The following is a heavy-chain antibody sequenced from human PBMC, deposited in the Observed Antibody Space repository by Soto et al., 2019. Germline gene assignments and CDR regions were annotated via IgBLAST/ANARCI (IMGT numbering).Heavy chain of an antibody. CDR1: GGSISSGGSY. V-gene: IGHV4-31*03. Sequence: QVQLQESGPGLVKPSQTLSLTCTVSGGSISSGGSYWSWIRQQPGKGLEWIGYIYYSGSTYYNPSLNSRVTISVDTSKNQCSLKLSSVTAADTAVYYCARSGYSYGPNPLLYWGQGTLVTVSS. CDR3: ARSGYSYGPNPLLY. CDR2: IYYSGST. D-gene: IGHD5-18*01. J-gene: IGHJ4*02.